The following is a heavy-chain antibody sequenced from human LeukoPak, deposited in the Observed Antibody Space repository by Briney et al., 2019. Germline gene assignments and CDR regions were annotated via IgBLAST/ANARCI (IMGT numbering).Heavy chain of an antibody. V-gene: IGHV4-34*01. CDR3: ASRYDSSGYYRY. J-gene: IGHJ4*02. Sequence: PGGSLRLSCAASGFTFSSYWMSWIRQPPGKGLEWIGEINHSGSTNYNPSLKSRVTISVDTSKNQFSLKLSSVTAADTAVYYCASRYDSSGYYRYWGQGTLVTVSS. CDR2: INHSGST. CDR1: GFTFSSYW. D-gene: IGHD3-22*01.